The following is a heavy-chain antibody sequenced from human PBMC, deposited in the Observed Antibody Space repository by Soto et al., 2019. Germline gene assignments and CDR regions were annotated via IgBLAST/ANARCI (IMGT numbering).Heavy chain of an antibody. CDR2: IGSGGDT. Sequence: EVRLLESGGGLVQPGGSLRLSCVASGFTFSNYDMHWVRQGAGEGLEWVAAIGSGGDTYYPDSVKGRFTISRENGNNSFYLQMNNQRAEDTALYYCARGRRRYGHDSWGQGTLVTVSS. CDR3: ARGRRRYGHDS. D-gene: IGHD5-18*01. J-gene: IGHJ4*02. CDR1: GFTFSNYD. V-gene: IGHV3-13*01.